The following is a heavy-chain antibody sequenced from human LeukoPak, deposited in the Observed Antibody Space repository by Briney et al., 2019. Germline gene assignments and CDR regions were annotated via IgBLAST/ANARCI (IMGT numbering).Heavy chain of an antibody. Sequence: QSGGSLRLSCAASRFTLNSYAMSWVRQAPGKGLEWVSVIGGSNGITFYVGSVKGRFTISRDNSKDTLYLQMNSLRAEDTAVYYCARNENSGWGYFDYWGQGTLVTVSS. CDR2: IGGSNGIT. CDR1: RFTLNSYA. V-gene: IGHV3-23*01. J-gene: IGHJ4*02. D-gene: IGHD5-12*01. CDR3: ARNENSGWGYFDY.